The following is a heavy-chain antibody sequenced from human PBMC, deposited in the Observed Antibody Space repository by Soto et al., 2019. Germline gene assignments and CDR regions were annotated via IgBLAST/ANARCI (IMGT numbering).Heavy chain of an antibody. Sequence: PGGSLRLSCAASGFTFSSYGMHWVRQAPGKGLEWVAVISYDGSNKYYADSVKGRFTISRDNSKNTLYLQMNSLRAEDTAVYYCARDGNYYDSSGPCFDHWGQGTLVTVSS. J-gene: IGHJ4*02. V-gene: IGHV3-30*03. CDR1: GFTFSSYG. D-gene: IGHD3-22*01. CDR3: ARDGNYYDSSGPCFDH. CDR2: ISYDGSNK.